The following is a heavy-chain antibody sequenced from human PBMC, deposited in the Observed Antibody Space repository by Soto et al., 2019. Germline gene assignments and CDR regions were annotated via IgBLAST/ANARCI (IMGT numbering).Heavy chain of an antibody. CDR1: GFTFSSYA. CDR3: AKGPYSSGWYQTTTNYFGY. Sequence: EVQLLESGGGLVQPGGSLRLSCAASGFTFSSYAMSWVRQAPGKGLEWVSAISGSGGSTYYADSVKGRFTISRDNSKNTLYLQMNSLRAEDTAVYYCAKGPYSSGWYQTTTNYFGYWGQGTLVTVSS. D-gene: IGHD6-19*01. V-gene: IGHV3-23*01. J-gene: IGHJ4*02. CDR2: ISGSGGST.